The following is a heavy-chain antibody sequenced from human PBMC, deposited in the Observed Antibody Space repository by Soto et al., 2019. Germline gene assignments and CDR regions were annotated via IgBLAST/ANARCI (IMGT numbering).Heavy chain of an antibody. CDR3: ARHRGDYYDSSGYFDY. D-gene: IGHD3-22*01. CDR2: IYYSGST. CDR1: GDSISCYY. Sequence: SETLSLTCTVSGDSISCYYWGWIRQPPGKGLEWIGSIYYSGSTYYNPSLKSRVTISVDTSKNQFSLKLSSVTAADTAVYYCARHRGDYYDSSGYFDYSGQGTLVTVSS. J-gene: IGHJ4*02. V-gene: IGHV4-39*01.